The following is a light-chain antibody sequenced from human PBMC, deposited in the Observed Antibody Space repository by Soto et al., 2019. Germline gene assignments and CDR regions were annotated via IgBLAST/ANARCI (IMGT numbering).Light chain of an antibody. CDR1: QSISSW. Sequence: DIQMTQSPSTLSASVGDRVTITCRASQSISSWLAWYQQKPGKAPKLLIYDASSLESGVPSRFSGSGSGTEFTLTISSLQPDDFATYYCQQYNSYSGFGPGT. J-gene: IGKJ3*01. CDR3: QQYNSYSG. V-gene: IGKV1-5*01. CDR2: DAS.